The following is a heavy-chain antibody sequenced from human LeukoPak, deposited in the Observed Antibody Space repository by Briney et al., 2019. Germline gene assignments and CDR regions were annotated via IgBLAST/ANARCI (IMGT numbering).Heavy chain of an antibody. CDR3: ARDRVPSDIVVVPAKHYGMDV. Sequence: GGSLRLSCAASGFTFSSYAMHWVRQAPGKGLEWVAVLSYDGSNKYYADSVKGRFTISRDNSKNTLYLQMNSLRAEDTAVYYCARDRVPSDIVVVPAKHYGMDVWGQGTTVTVSS. CDR1: GFTFSSYA. D-gene: IGHD2-2*01. J-gene: IGHJ6*02. V-gene: IGHV3-30-3*01. CDR2: LSYDGSNK.